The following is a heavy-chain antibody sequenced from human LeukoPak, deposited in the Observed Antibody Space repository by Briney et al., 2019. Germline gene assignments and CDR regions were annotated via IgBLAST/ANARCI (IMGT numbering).Heavy chain of an antibody. D-gene: IGHD2-2*01. CDR1: GDSLRSGKNY. CDR2: VYFSGSL. J-gene: IGHJ4*02. CDR3: ARRSPPRYCSSTSCPPDY. Sequence: ETLSLTCTVSGDSLRSGKNYWGWFRQPPGKGLEWIGSVYFSGSLYYNPSLKSRVTISADTAKNQFSLKLTSMTAADTAVYYCARRSPPRYCSSTSCPPDYWGQGTLVTVSS. V-gene: IGHV4-39*01.